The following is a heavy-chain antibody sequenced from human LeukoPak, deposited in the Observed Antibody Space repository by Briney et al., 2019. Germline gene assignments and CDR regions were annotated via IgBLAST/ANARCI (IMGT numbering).Heavy chain of an antibody. V-gene: IGHV3-23*01. CDR2: IVGSDGET. J-gene: IGHJ5*01. D-gene: IGHD2-15*01. CDR3: AKYGVVLPPGSHIPHRFDF. CDR1: GFTFSNYG. Sequence: GGSLRLSCAASGFTFSNYGMTWVRQAPGKGLEWVSHIVGSDGETYYTDSVKGRFTIPRDISKNTVYLQMSSLRSDDTAVYYCAKYGVVLPPGSHIPHRFDFWGQGSLVTVSS.